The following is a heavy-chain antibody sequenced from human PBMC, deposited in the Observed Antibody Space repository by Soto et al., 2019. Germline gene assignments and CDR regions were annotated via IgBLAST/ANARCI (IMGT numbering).Heavy chain of an antibody. Sequence: SETLSLTCTVSGGSISSGGYYWSWIRQHPGKGLEWIGYIYYSGSTYYNPSLKSRVTISVDTSKNQFSLKLSSVTAAETAVYYCARTSITIFGVVITSNWFDPWGQGTLVTVSS. CDR1: GGSISSGGYY. CDR2: IYYSGST. D-gene: IGHD3-3*01. J-gene: IGHJ5*02. CDR3: ARTSITIFGVVITSNWFDP. V-gene: IGHV4-31*03.